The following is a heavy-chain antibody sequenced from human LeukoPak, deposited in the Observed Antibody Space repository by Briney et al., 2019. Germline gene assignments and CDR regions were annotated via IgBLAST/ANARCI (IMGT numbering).Heavy chain of an antibody. J-gene: IGHJ4*02. CDR3: ARDRECAQLFDY. V-gene: IGHV1-18*01. CDR2: ISAYNGNT. D-gene: IGHD5-24*01. CDR1: GYTFTSYG. Sequence: ASVKVSRKASGYTFTSYGISWVRPAPGQGLEWMGWISAYNGNTNYAQKLQGRVTMTTDTSTSTAYMELRSLRSDDTAVYYCARDRECAQLFDYWGQGTLVTVSS.